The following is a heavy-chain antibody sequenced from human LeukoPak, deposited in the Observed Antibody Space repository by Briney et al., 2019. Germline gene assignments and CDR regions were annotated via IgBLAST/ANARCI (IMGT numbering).Heavy chain of an antibody. Sequence: SETLSLTCTVSGYSITSAYYWGWVRQPPGKGLEWIGNIFYSGSTYYSPSLKSRVTISLDTSRNQFSLKLNSVTAADTAVYYCAKSNGYGLVDIWGQGTMVTVSS. CDR3: AKSNGYGLVDI. V-gene: IGHV4-38-2*02. J-gene: IGHJ3*02. CDR2: IFYSGST. CDR1: GYSITSAYY. D-gene: IGHD3-22*01.